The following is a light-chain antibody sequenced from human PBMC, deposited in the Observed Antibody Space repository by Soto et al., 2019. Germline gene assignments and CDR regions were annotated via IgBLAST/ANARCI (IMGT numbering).Light chain of an antibody. V-gene: IGLV2-8*01. Sequence: QSVLTQPPSASGSTGQSVAISCTRTSSDVGGYNYVSWYQQHPGKAPKLMIYEVSKRPSGVPDRFSGSKSGNTASLTVSGLQAEDEADYYCSSYAGSNIFFGTGTKVTVL. CDR1: SSDVGGYNY. CDR3: SSYAGSNIF. J-gene: IGLJ1*01. CDR2: EVS.